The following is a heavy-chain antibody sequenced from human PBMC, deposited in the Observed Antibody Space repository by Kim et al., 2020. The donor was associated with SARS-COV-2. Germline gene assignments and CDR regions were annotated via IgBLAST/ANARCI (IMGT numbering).Heavy chain of an antibody. V-gene: IGHV4-61*01. J-gene: IGHJ6*03. Sequence: SETLSLTCTVSGDSVNGASYFWNCVRPPPGKELEWIGYISYSGTTVYNPSLKSRGTISTATSKNPFSLTPMSVTATATAVYFCARDSGVFLYDYMEVWG. CDR1: GDSVNGASYF. CDR2: ISYSGTT. D-gene: IGHD2-15*01. CDR3: ARDSGVFLYDYMEV.